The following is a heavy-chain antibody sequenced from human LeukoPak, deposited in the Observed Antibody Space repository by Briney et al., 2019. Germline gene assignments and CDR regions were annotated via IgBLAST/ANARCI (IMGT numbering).Heavy chain of an antibody. J-gene: IGHJ4*02. CDR2: IYPSDSET. D-gene: IGHD3-22*01. Sequence: GESLKISCEGSGYSFNTFWIGWVRQTPETGLEWMGNIYPSDSETKYGPSFQGQVTFSVDKSINTAYLRLSSLKASDTAMYYCARLIFDSWGQGTLVTVSS. CDR3: ARLIFDS. V-gene: IGHV5-51*01. CDR1: GYSFNTFW.